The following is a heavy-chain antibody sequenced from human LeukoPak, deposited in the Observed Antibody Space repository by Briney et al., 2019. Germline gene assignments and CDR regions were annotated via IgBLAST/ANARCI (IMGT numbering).Heavy chain of an antibody. D-gene: IGHD1-1*01. V-gene: IGHV3-23*01. CDR3: AKGSNNYPDNFDY. J-gene: IGHJ4*02. CDR1: GFTFSDYY. Sequence: GGSLRLSCAAPGFTFSDYYMSWVRQAPGKGLEWVSGISGSGGSTYYTESVKGRFTISRDNSKKTLFLQMNSLRVEDTAVYYCAKGSNNYPDNFDYWGQGTLVTVSS. CDR2: ISGSGGST.